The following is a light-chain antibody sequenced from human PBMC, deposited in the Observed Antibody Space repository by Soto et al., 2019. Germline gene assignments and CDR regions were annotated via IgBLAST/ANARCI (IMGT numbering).Light chain of an antibody. CDR1: SSDVGGYNY. J-gene: IGLJ2*01. CDR3: SSYTSSSTPHVV. V-gene: IGLV2-14*01. Sequence: QSALTQPASVSGSPGQSITISCTGTSSDVGGYNYVSWYQQHPGKAPKLMIYDVSNRPSGVSNRFSGSKSGNTASRTISGLQAEDGADYYCSSYTSSSTPHVVFGGGTKLTVL. CDR2: DVS.